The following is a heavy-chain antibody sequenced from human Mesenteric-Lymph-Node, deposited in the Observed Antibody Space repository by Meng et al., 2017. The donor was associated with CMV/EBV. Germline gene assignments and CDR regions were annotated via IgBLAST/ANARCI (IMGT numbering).Heavy chain of an antibody. CDR2: IRQEGSEK. J-gene: IGHJ3*02. V-gene: IGHV3-7*01. Sequence: GGSLRLSCAASGFDFSTYWMSWVRQAPGKGLEWVANIRQEGSEKYYADSVKGRFTISRDNAKSTLYLQMNSLRVEDTAVYSCAKEDNAFDIWGQGTVVTVSS. CDR1: GFDFSTYW. CDR3: AKEDNAFDI.